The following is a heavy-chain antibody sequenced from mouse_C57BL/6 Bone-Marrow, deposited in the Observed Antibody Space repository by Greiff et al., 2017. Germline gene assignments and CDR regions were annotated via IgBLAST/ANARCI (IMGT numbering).Heavy chain of an antibody. CDR1: GYTFTSYW. D-gene: IGHD4-1*02. V-gene: IGHV1-64*01. Sequence: QVQLQQPGAELVKPGASVKLSCKASGYTFTSYWMHWVKQRPGQGLEWIGMIHPNSGSTNYNEKFKSKATLTVDKSSSTAYMQLSSLTSEDSAVYYWARSNWVPAWFAYWGQGTLVTVSA. CDR3: ARSNWVPAWFAY. J-gene: IGHJ3*01. CDR2: IHPNSGST.